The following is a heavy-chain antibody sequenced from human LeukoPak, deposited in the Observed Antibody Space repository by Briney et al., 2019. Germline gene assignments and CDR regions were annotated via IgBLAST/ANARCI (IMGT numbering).Heavy chain of an antibody. Sequence: WASVKVSCKASGYTFTSYYMHWVRQAPGQGLEWMGIINPSGGSTSYAQKFQGRVTMTRDTSISTAYMELSRLRSDDTAVYYCARVFNVLGYCSSTSCYPFDYWGQGTLVTVSS. D-gene: IGHD2-2*01. CDR2: INPSGGST. CDR3: ARVFNVLGYCSSTSCYPFDY. CDR1: GYTFTSYY. V-gene: IGHV1-46*01. J-gene: IGHJ4*02.